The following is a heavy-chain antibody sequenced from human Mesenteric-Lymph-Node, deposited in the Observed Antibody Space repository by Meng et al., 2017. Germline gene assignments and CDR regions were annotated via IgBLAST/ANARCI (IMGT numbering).Heavy chain of an antibody. CDR1: GGSFSDYA. Sequence: ASVKVSCKPSGGSFSDYAFVWVRQAPGQGLEWMGIINPSGGSTSYAQKFQGRVTMTRDTSTSTVYMELSSLRSEDTAVYYCARDGGKYYDSSGYCLDYWGQGTLVTVSS. CDR2: INPSGGST. V-gene: IGHV1-46*01. CDR3: ARDGGKYYDSSGYCLDY. D-gene: IGHD3-22*01. J-gene: IGHJ4*02.